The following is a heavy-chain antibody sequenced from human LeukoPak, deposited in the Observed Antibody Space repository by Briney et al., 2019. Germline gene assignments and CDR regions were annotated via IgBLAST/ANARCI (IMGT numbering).Heavy chain of an antibody. CDR2: ISGSGGGT. V-gene: IGHV3-23*01. CDR3: AKDRLSDYGAPTDAFDI. CDR1: GFTFSSYA. D-gene: IGHD4-17*01. Sequence: GGSLRLPCAASGFTFSSYAMSWVRQAPGKGLEWVSAISGSGGGTYYADSVKGRFTISRDNSKNTLWLQMNSLRAEDTAVYYCAKDRLSDYGAPTDAFDIWGQGTMVTVSS. J-gene: IGHJ3*02.